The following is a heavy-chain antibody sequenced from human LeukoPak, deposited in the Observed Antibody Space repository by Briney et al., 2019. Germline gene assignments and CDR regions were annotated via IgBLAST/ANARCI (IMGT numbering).Heavy chain of an antibody. CDR2: ISYDGSNE. CDR3: AKSKFSCIGNNCYSPDY. V-gene: IGHV3-30*18. Sequence: GGSLRLSCAASGLPFSSYAMHWVRQAPGKGLEWVALISYDGSNEHYADSVKGRFTISRDNSKNTLYPQVNSLRAEDTAVYYCAKSKFSCIGNNCYSPDYWGQGTLVTVSS. J-gene: IGHJ4*02. D-gene: IGHD2-15*01. CDR1: GLPFSSYA.